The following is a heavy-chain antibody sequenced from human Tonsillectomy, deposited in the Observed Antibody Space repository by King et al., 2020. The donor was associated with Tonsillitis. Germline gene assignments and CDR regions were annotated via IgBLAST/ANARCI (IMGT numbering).Heavy chain of an antibody. CDR2: ISYDGNNK. CDR3: AKDRDSCDYEALDH. CDR1: GFTFSSYG. J-gene: IGHJ4*02. Sequence: VQLVESGGGVVQSGGSLRLSCAASGFTFSSYGMHWVRQAPGKGLEWVAYISYDGNNKYYADAVKGRFTISRDISKNTVYLQMSSLRVEDTAVYHCAKDRDSCDYEALDHWGQRTMVTVS. D-gene: IGHD4-17*01. V-gene: IGHV3-30*02.